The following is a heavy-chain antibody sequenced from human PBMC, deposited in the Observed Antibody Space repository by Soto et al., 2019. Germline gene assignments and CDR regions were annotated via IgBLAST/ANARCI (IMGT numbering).Heavy chain of an antibody. CDR2: ISGSTGNT. Sequence: GGSLRLSCAASGFTFSSNAMSWVRQAPGKGLEWVSAISGSTGNTCYADSVKGRFTISRDNSKNTLYLQMNSLRAEDTAVYYCAKGNYDFWSGYLHKYYFDYWGQGTLVTAPQ. CDR1: GFTFSSNA. CDR3: AKGNYDFWSGYLHKYYFDY. J-gene: IGHJ4*02. D-gene: IGHD3-3*01. V-gene: IGHV3-23*01.